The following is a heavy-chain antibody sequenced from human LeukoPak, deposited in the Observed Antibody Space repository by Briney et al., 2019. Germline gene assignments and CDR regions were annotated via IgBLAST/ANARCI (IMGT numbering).Heavy chain of an antibody. V-gene: IGHV3-33*06. CDR2: IWYDGSNK. D-gene: IGHD3-10*01. Sequence: PGGSLRLSCAASGFTFSSYGMHWVRQAPGKGLEWVAVIWYDGSNKYYADSVKGRFTISRDDSKNTLYLQMNSLRAEDTAVYYCAKTLGGSLDYWGQGTLVTVSS. J-gene: IGHJ4*02. CDR3: AKTLGGSLDY. CDR1: GFTFSSYG.